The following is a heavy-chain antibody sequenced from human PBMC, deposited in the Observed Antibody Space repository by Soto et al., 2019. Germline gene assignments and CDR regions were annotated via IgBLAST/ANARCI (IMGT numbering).Heavy chain of an antibody. V-gene: IGHV1-46*01. D-gene: IGHD5-18*01. CDR1: GYTFTSYY. CDR3: ARGGYSYGLFDY. Sequence: QVQLVQSGAEVKKPGASVKVSCKASGYTFTSYYMHWVRQAPGQGLEWMGIINPSGGSTSYAQKFQGRVSMTRDTSTSTVYMALTSLRSEDTAVYYCARGGYSYGLFDYWGQGTLVTVSS. J-gene: IGHJ4*02. CDR2: INPSGGST.